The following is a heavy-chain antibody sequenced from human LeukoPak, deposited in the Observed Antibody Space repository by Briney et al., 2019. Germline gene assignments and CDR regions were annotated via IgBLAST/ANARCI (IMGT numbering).Heavy chain of an antibody. J-gene: IGHJ3*01. CDR2: IHPSDSDT. V-gene: IGHV5-51*01. D-gene: IGHD5-12*01. Sequence: GESLKISCQASGYTFTTSWIGWVRQLPGTGLEWMAIIHPSDSDTRYNPSFQGQVTISADKSINTAYLSWSSLKASDSAIYYCAKPGYSASFELWGQGTTVTVSS. CDR1: GYTFTTSW. CDR3: AKPGYSASFEL.